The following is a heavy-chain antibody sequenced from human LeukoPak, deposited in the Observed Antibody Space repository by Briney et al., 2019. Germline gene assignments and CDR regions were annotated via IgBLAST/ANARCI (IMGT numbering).Heavy chain of an antibody. CDR1: GGSISSYY. Sequence: SETLSLTCTVSGGSISSYYWSWIRQPPGKGLEWIGNIYDSGSTNYNPSLKSRVTISVDTSKNQCSLKLSSVTAADTAVYYCARVRTSTVTYYYYYYGMDVWGKGPRSPSPQ. CDR3: ARVRTSTVTYYYYYYGMDV. CDR2: IYDSGST. J-gene: IGHJ6*01. V-gene: IGHV4-59*01. D-gene: IGHD4-17*01.